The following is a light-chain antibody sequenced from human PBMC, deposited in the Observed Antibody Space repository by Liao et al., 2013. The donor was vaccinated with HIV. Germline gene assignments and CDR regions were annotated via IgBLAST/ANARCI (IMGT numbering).Light chain of an antibody. V-gene: IGLV3-21*01. CDR1: NIRTKS. Sequence: SYVLTQPPSVSVAPGKTARITCGGNNIRTKSVHWYQQMPGQAPVLVIYYDNDRPSGIPERFSGSNSGNTATLSISRVEAGDEADYYCQVWDSNSDHPYVFGTGTRVTVL. CDR2: YDN. CDR3: QVWDSNSDHPYV. J-gene: IGLJ1*01.